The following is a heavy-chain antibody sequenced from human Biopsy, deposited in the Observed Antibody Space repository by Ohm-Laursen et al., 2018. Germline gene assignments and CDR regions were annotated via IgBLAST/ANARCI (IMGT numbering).Heavy chain of an antibody. CDR1: GGPLNSYY. CDR3: ARGGFGLDGYNNP. V-gene: IGHV4-59*01. D-gene: IGHD5-24*01. CDR2: IYYSGIAA. Sequence: SETLSLTCPVSGGPLNSYYWSWIRQPPGQGLEWIGYIYYSGIAANYNPTLHGRISISADTSKHQFSLRLISATAADTAAYYCARGGFGLDGYNNPWGRGTLVIVSS. J-gene: IGHJ5*02.